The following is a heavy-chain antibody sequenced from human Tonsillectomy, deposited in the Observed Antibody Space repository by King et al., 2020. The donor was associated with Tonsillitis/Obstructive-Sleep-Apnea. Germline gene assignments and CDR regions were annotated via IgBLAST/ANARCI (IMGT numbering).Heavy chain of an antibody. CDR1: GFTFSSYG. CDR3: AKAGYCTNGVCYPIDY. D-gene: IGHD2-8*01. J-gene: IGHJ4*02. V-gene: IGHV3-30*18. Sequence: VQLVESGGGVVQPGRSLRLSCAASGFTFSSYGMHWVRQALGKGLEWVAVISYDGSNKYYADSVKGRFTISRDNSKNTLYLQMNSLRAEDTAVYYCAKAGYCTNGVCYPIDYWGQGTLVTVSS. CDR2: ISYDGSNK.